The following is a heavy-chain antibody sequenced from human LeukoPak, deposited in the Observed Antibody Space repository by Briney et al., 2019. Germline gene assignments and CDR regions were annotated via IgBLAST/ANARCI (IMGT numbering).Heavy chain of an antibody. J-gene: IGHJ4*02. CDR1: GYTFTGSY. CDR2: SNPNSGGT. Sequence: GASLKVSCKASGYTFTGSYMHWVRQAPGQGLEWMGWSNPNSGGTKYALKFQGRVTIIRDTSINTAYMELSRLRSDATAVYYCARGDGSSWTNFDFWGQGTLVTVSS. V-gene: IGHV1-2*02. CDR3: ARGDGSSWTNFDF. D-gene: IGHD6-13*01.